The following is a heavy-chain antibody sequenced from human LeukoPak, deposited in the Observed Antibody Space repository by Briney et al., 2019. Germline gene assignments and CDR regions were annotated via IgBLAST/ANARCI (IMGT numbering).Heavy chain of an antibody. CDR1: GFTFSSYA. V-gene: IGHV3-30*04. CDR2: ISYDGSNK. Sequence: GGSLRLSCAASGFTFSSYAMHWVRQAPGKGLEWVAVISYDGSNKYYADSVKGRFTISRDNSKNTLYLQMNSLRAEDTAVYYCARDNDSSGWYRYYYYYYYMDVWGKGTTVTVSS. D-gene: IGHD6-13*01. CDR3: ARDNDSSGWYRYYYYYYYMDV. J-gene: IGHJ6*03.